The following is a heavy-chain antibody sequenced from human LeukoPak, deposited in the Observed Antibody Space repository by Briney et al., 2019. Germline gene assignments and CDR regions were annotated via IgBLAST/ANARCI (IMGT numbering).Heavy chain of an antibody. CDR2: IIPIFGIA. CDR3: ARGLKSSSWYGNWFDP. D-gene: IGHD6-13*01. Sequence: ASVKVSCKASGYTFTSYGISWVRQAPGQGLEWMGRIIPIFGIANYAQKFQGRVTITADKSTSTAYMELSSLRSEDTAVYYCARGLKSSSWYGNWFDPWGQGTLVTVSS. CDR1: GYTFTSYG. V-gene: IGHV1-69*04. J-gene: IGHJ5*02.